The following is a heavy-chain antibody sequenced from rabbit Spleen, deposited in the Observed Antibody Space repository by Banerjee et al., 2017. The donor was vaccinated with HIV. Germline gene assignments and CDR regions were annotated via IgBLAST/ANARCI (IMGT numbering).Heavy chain of an antibody. CDR1: GIDFSSYYD. V-gene: IGHV1S40*01. Sequence: QSLEESGGDLVKPGASLTLTCTASGIDFSSYYDMCWFRQAPGKGLEWIACIYSGSSGSTSYATWAKGRFTCSKASSTTVTLQMTSLTAADTATYFCARDTGTSFSTYGMDLWGPGTLVTVS. CDR2: IYSGSSGST. CDR3: ARDTGTSFSTYGMDL. D-gene: IGHD8-1*01. J-gene: IGHJ6*01.